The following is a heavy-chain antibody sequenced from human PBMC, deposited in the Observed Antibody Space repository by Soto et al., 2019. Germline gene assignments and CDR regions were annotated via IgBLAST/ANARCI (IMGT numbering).Heavy chain of an antibody. CDR1: GGCISDYY. CDR3: ARGYDPDFRGYYFDS. Sequence: PSKTLSLTCSVAGGCISDYYWTWIRQSPGQGLEWIAYIHDSGSAAYNPSLKSRVTMSVDKSKNQFSLKLTSVAAADTAVYYCARGYDPDFRGYYFDSWGQGALVTVSS. CDR2: IHDSGSA. D-gene: IGHD5-12*01. V-gene: IGHV4-59*01. J-gene: IGHJ4*02.